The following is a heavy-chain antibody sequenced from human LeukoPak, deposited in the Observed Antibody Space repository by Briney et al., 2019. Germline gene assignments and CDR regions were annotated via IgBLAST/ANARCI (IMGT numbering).Heavy chain of an antibody. D-gene: IGHD5-24*01. V-gene: IGHV4-34*01. CDR2: INHSGST. J-gene: IGHJ2*01. CDR1: GGSFSGYY. Sequence: SETLSLTCAVYGGSFSGYYWSWIRQPPGKGLEWIGEINHSGSTNYNPSLKSRVTISVDTSKNQSSLKLSSVTAADTAVYYCARQGDGYTDYWYFDLWGRGTLVTVSS. CDR3: ARQGDGYTDYWYFDL.